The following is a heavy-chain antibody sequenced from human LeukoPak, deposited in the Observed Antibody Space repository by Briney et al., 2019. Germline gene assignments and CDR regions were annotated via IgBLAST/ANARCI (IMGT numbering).Heavy chain of an antibody. CDR3: ARDRLPYYDNSGESSFDY. V-gene: IGHV3-11*01. CDR2: ISNSGSAI. Sequence: PGGSLRLSCAASGFIFSDYYVSWIRQAPGKGLEWISYISNSGSAIYYADSVKGRFTMSRDNANNSLYLQLNSLRAGDTAVYYCARDRLPYYDNSGESSFDYWGQGTLVTVSS. D-gene: IGHD3-22*01. J-gene: IGHJ4*02. CDR1: GFIFSDYY.